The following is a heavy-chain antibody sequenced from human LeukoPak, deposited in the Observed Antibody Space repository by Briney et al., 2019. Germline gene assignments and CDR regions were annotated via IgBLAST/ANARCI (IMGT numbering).Heavy chain of an antibody. D-gene: IGHD4-17*01. CDR2: IYYSGST. J-gene: IGHJ4*02. V-gene: IGHV4-61*08. Sequence: SQTLSLTCAVSGGSISSGGYYWSWIRQPPGKGLEWIGYIYYSGSTNYNPSLKSRVTISVDTSKNQFSLKLSSVTAADTAVYYCARSRYGDYVLDYWGQGTLVTVSS. CDR3: ARSRYGDYVLDY. CDR1: GGSISSGGYY.